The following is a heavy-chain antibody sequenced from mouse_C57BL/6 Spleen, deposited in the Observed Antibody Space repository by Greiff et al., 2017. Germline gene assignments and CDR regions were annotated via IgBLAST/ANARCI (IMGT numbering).Heavy chain of an antibody. Sequence: VQLQQSGAELVRPGTSVKMSCKASGYTFTNYWIGWAKQRPGHGLEWIGDIYPGGGHTNYNEKFTGKATLTAYKASSTAYMQFSNLTSEDSAISYCARSYDYFDYWGQGTTLTVSS. V-gene: IGHV1-63*01. CDR3: ARSYDYFDY. CDR2: IYPGGGHT. CDR1: GYTFTNYW. D-gene: IGHD2-3*01. J-gene: IGHJ2*01.